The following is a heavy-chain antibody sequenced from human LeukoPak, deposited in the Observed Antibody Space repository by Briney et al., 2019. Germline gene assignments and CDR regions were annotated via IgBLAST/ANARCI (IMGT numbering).Heavy chain of an antibody. J-gene: IGHJ6*03. D-gene: IGHD1-20*01. Sequence: PGGSLRLSCTASGFTFRNYAMNWVRQAPGKGLEWVSAITGSAGSTYYADSVKGRFTISRDNSKNSLYLQMISLRAEDTAVYYCAKVDSWNLYYFYMDVWGKGTTVTVSS. CDR3: AKVDSWNLYYFYMDV. CDR1: GFTFRNYA. CDR2: ITGSAGST. V-gene: IGHV3-23*01.